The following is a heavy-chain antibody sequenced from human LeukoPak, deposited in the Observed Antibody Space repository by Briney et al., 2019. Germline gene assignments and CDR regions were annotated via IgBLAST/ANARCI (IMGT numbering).Heavy chain of an antibody. J-gene: IGHJ4*02. CDR1: GASVSSGLYY. Sequence: SETLSLTCTVSGASVSSGLYYWRWIRQSPGKGLEWIGRICYSGSTDCNTSLKSRVTISVDTSKNQFSLKLNSVTAADTAVYFCARVGGSGWFDCWGQGTLVAASS. V-gene: IGHV4-61*01. CDR2: ICYSGST. D-gene: IGHD6-19*01. CDR3: ARVGGSGWFDC.